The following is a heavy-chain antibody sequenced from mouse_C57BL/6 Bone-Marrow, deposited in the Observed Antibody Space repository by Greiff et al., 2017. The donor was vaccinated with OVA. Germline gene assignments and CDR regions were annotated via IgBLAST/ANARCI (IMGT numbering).Heavy chain of an antibody. Sequence: QVHVKQSGPELVKPGASVKISCKASGYAFSSSWMNWVKQRPGKGLEWIGRIYPGDGDTNYNGKFKGKATLTADKSSSTAYMQLSSLTSEDSAVYFCARGIYYYGSSYVNPDYWGQGTTLTVSS. CDR3: ARGIYYYGSSYVNPDY. D-gene: IGHD1-1*01. J-gene: IGHJ2*01. CDR2: IYPGDGDT. CDR1: GYAFSSSW. V-gene: IGHV1-82*01.